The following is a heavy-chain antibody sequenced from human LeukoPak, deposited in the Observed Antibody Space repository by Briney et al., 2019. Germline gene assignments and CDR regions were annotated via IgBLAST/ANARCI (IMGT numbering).Heavy chain of an antibody. CDR2: IYTSGST. J-gene: IGHJ6*03. CDR1: GGSLSSYY. D-gene: IGHD1-1*01. CDR3: ARDGPHRYNWNDDPALPAYYYYYYMDV. Sequence: SETLSLTCTVSGGSLSSYYWSWIRQPAGKGLEWIGRIYTSGSTNYNPSLKSRVAMSVDTSKNQFSLKLSSVTAADTAVYYCARDGPHRYNWNDDPALPAYYYYYYMDVWGKGTTVTVSS. V-gene: IGHV4-4*07.